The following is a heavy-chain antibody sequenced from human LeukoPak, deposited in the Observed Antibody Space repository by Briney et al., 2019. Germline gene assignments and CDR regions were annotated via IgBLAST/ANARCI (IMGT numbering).Heavy chain of an antibody. CDR2: INPNSGDT. CDR1: EYTFTSFT. CDR3: ARRLPRELAMDV. D-gene: IGHD6-6*01. J-gene: IGHJ6*02. V-gene: IGHV1-2*02. Sequence: GASVKVSCKASEYTFTSFTLHWVRQAPGQGLECMGWINPNSGDTNYAQKFQGRVTMTRDTSIYTAYLGLTRLKSDDTAVYYCARRLPRELAMDVWGQGTTVTVSS.